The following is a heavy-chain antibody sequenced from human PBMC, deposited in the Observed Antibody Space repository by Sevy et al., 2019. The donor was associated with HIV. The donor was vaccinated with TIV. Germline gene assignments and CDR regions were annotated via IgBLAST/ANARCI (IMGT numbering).Heavy chain of an antibody. D-gene: IGHD2-8*02. CDR3: ARATNPGFTELDV. Sequence: GGSLRLSCAASGFTFSSYSMNWVRQAPGKGLEWVSSISSSSSYIYYADSVKGRFTISRDNAKNSLYLQMNSLRAEDTAVYYCARATNPGFTELDVWGKGTTVTVSS. CDR2: ISSSSSYI. CDR1: GFTFSSYS. J-gene: IGHJ6*04. V-gene: IGHV3-21*01.